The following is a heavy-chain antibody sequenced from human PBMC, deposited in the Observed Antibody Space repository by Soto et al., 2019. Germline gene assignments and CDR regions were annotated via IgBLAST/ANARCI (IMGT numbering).Heavy chain of an antibody. Sequence: SETLSLTCTVSGGSISSGRYYWGWIRQPPGKGLEWIGNIYYSGSTYYNPSLKSRVTISVDTSKNRFSLKLNSATAADTAVYYCWGSTGRYVQQTLAVWGQGTTVTVSS. J-gene: IGHJ6*02. D-gene: IGHD3-16*01. CDR3: WGSTGRYVQQTLAV. CDR1: GGSISSGRYY. CDR2: IYYSGST. V-gene: IGHV4-39*02.